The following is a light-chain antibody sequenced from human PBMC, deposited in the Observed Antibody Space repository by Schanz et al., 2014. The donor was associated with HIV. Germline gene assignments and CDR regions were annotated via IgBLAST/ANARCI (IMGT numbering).Light chain of an antibody. Sequence: EIVMTQSPGTLSVSPGERATLSCRASQTVSNNLAWYQQKPGQAPRLLIYGASTRVTGIPARFSGSGSGTEFTLTISSLQSEDFATYYCQQFHAYPFTFGQGTKLEIK. V-gene: IGKV3-15*01. CDR2: GAS. CDR3: QQFHAYPFT. J-gene: IGKJ2*01. CDR1: QTVSNN.